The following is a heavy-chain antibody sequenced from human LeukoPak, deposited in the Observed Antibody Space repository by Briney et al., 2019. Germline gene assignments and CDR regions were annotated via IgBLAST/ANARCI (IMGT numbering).Heavy chain of an antibody. CDR2: ISGSGGST. CDR1: GFTFSSYG. V-gene: IGHV3-23*01. Sequence: GGSLRLSCAASGFTFSSYGMSWVRQAPGKGLEWVSAISGSGGSTYYADSVKGRFTISRDNSENTLYLQMNSLRAEDTAVYYCAKADYYGSGSYSYWGQGTLVTVSS. CDR3: AKADYYGSGSYSY. J-gene: IGHJ4*02. D-gene: IGHD3-10*01.